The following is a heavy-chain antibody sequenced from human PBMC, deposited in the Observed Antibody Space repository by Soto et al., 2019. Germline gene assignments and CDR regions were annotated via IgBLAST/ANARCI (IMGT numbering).Heavy chain of an antibody. J-gene: IGHJ4*02. V-gene: IGHV4-34*01. Sequence: QVQLQQWGAGLLKPSETLSLTCAVSGGSFSGYFWSWIRQPPGKGLEWIGEINHRASTNYNPSLKSRATMSVDTSKNQFSVRLTSVTAADTAVYYGARRADTVDYWGQGTLVTVSS. D-gene: IGHD6-25*01. CDR2: INHRAST. CDR1: GGSFSGYF. CDR3: ARRADTVDY.